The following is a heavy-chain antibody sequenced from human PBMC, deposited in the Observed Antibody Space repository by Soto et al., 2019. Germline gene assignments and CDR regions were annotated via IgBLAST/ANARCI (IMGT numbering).Heavy chain of an antibody. Sequence: GGSLRLSCAASGFTFSNYAMSWVRQAPGRGLEWVAGISDSGENTFYADSLKGRFTISRDNSKNTLYLQMTSLRAEDTAVYYCAKDLVRFLNWGQGTLVTVSS. CDR1: GFTFSNYA. D-gene: IGHD3-3*01. CDR3: AKDLVRFLN. CDR2: ISDSGENT. V-gene: IGHV3-23*01. J-gene: IGHJ4*02.